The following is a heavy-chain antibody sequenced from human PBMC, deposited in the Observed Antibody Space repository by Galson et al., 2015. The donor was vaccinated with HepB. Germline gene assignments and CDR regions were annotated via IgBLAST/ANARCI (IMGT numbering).Heavy chain of an antibody. CDR2: ISSRSTYT. J-gene: IGHJ4*02. CDR1: GFTFSDYY. V-gene: IGHV3-11*06. D-gene: IGHD1-20*01. Sequence: SLRLSCAASGFTFSDYYMSWVRQAPGKGLEWVSYISSRSTYTNYADSVKGRFTISRDNAKNSLYLQVNSLRVEDTAVYYCARHDISGSPHKFDYWGLGTLVTVTS. CDR3: ARHDISGSPHKFDY.